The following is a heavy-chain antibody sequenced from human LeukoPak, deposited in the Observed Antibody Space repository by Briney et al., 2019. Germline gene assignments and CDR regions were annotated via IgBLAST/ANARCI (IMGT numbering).Heavy chain of an antibody. CDR1: GYSISSGYY. J-gene: IGHJ6*03. V-gene: IGHV4-61*01. Sequence: SETLSLTCTVSGYSISSGYYWGWIRQPPGKGLEWIGYIYYSGSTNYNPSLKGRVTISVDTSKNQFSLKLSSVTAADTAVYYCARVAENYYYYYMDVWGKGTTVTISS. CDR2: IYYSGST. CDR3: ARVAENYYYYYMDV.